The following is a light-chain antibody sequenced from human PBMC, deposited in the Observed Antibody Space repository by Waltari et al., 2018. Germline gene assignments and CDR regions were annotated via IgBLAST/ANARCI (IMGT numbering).Light chain of an antibody. V-gene: IGLV4-69*01. J-gene: IGLJ3*02. CDR1: SCHRTYA. Sequence: QLVLTQSPSASASLGASVKLTCTLSSCHRTYAIAWHQQQPERGPRYLMRLNSDGSHNKGDGIPDRFSGSSSGAERHLIISSLQSEDEADYYCQTWTTGIQVFGGGTKLTVL. CDR3: QTWTTGIQV. CDR2: LNSDGSH.